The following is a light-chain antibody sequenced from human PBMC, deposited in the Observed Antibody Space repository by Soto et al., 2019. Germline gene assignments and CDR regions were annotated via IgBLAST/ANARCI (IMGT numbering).Light chain of an antibody. CDR3: QQRSSWPPT. CDR1: QSVSSF. J-gene: IGKJ4*01. V-gene: IGKV3-11*01. Sequence: EIVLTQSPATLSLSPGERATLSCRASQSVSSFLAWYQQKPGQAPRLLIYDTSNRATGIPARFSGSGSGTDFNLTLSSLEPEDFAVYYCQQRSSWPPTFGGGTKVEIK. CDR2: DTS.